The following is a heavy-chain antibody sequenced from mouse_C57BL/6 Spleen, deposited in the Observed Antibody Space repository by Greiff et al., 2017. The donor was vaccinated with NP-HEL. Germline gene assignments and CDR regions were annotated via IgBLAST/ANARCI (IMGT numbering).Heavy chain of an antibody. Sequence: VQLQQSGPELVKPGASVKIPCKASGYTFTDYNMDWVKQSHGKSLEWIGDINPNNGGTIYNQKFKGKATLTVDKSSSTAYMELRSLTSEDTAVYYCARAGYDYPYYFDYWGQGTTLTVSS. J-gene: IGHJ2*01. CDR1: GYTFTDYN. D-gene: IGHD2-4*01. CDR2: INPNNGGT. V-gene: IGHV1-18*01. CDR3: ARAGYDYPYYFDY.